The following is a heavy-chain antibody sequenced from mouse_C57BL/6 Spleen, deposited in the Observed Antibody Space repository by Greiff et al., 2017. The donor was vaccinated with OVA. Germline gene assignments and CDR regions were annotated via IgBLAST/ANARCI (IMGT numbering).Heavy chain of an antibody. D-gene: IGHD1-2*01. CDR2: IYPGSGNT. Sequence: VQLQQSGPELVKPGASVKISCKASGYSFTSYYIHWVKQRPGQGLEWIGWIYPGSGNTKYNEKFKGKATLTADTSSSTAYMQLSSLTSEDSAVYYCARRTTAYYFDYWGQGTTLTVSS. J-gene: IGHJ2*01. CDR1: GYSFTSYY. CDR3: ARRTTAYYFDY. V-gene: IGHV1-66*01.